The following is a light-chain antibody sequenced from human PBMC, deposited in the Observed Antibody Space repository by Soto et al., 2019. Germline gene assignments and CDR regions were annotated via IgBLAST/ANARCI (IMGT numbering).Light chain of an antibody. CDR3: QQTSAAPFT. J-gene: IGKJ3*01. CDR2: GAS. V-gene: IGKV1-39*01. Sequence: DIQMAQSPSSLSASVGDTIAITCRASRNINTYLNWYQQKPGKAPKLLIFGASSLQSGVPSRFSGSGSRTDFTLTINSLQPGDFATYCCQQTSAAPFTFGPGTKVDIK. CDR1: RNINTY.